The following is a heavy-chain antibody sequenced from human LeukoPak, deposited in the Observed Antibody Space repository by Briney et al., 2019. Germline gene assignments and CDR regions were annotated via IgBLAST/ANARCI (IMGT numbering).Heavy chain of an antibody. Sequence: GGSLRLSCAASGFTFSDHYMDWVRQAPGKGLEWVGRTRNKANSYTTEYAASVKGRFTISRDDSKNSLYLQMNSLKTEDTAVYYCATSMIAAAYWGQGTLVTVSS. CDR1: GFTFSDHY. D-gene: IGHD6-13*01. J-gene: IGHJ4*02. CDR2: TRNKANSYTT. V-gene: IGHV3-72*01. CDR3: ATSMIAAAY.